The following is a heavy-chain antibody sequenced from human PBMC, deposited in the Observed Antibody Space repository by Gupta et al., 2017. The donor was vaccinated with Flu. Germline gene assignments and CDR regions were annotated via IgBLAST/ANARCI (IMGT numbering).Heavy chain of an antibody. CDR2: INHSGST. J-gene: IGHJ4*02. D-gene: IGHD3-10*01. V-gene: IGHV4-34*01. Sequence: QVQLQQWGAGLLKPSETLSLTCAVYGGSFSGYYWSWIRQPPGKGLEWIGEINHSGSTNYNPSLKSRVTISVDTPKNQFSLKLSSVTAADTAVYYCASITMVRGVITDYWGQGTLVTVSS. CDR1: GGSFSGYY. CDR3: ASITMVRGVITDY.